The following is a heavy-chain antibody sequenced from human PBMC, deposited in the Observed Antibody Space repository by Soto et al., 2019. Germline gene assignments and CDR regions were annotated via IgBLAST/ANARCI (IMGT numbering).Heavy chain of an antibody. D-gene: IGHD6-13*01. J-gene: IGHJ6*02. V-gene: IGHV5-51*01. CDR3: ARHGYRPEQQLLMLDYYYYGRAV. CDR1: GYSFTSYW. Sequence: PGESLKISCKGSGYSFTSYWIGWVRQMPGKGLEWMGIIYPGDSDTRYSPSFQGQVTISADKSISTAYLQWSSLKASDTAMYYCARHGYRPEQQLLMLDYYYYGRAVWGQGTTFTVS. CDR2: IYPGDSDT.